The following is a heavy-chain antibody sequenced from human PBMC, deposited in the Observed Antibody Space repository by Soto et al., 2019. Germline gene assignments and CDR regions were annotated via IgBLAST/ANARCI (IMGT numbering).Heavy chain of an antibody. V-gene: IGHV3-74*03. Sequence: EVQLVESGGDLVQPGGSFSLSCAASGFTFSGHWLHWVRQVPGKGLEWVSRINTDGGSSAYADSVKGRFAISRDNAKNTLYLQMNCLRAEDPAVYYCAREAGYCSRTSCYRRAFDTWGQGTTVTVSS. CDR2: INTDGGSS. CDR3: AREAGYCSRTSCYRRAFDT. CDR1: GFTFSGHW. D-gene: IGHD2-2*01. J-gene: IGHJ3*02.